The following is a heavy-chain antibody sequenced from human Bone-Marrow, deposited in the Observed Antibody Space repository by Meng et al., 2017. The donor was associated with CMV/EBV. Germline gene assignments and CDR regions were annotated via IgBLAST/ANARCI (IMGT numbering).Heavy chain of an antibody. D-gene: IGHD6-6*01. CDR2: ISASGGTI. CDR3: ARRSSSFDY. Sequence: GESLKISCAASGFTFNNYYMTWIRQAPGKGLEWVSYISASGGTIYYADSVKGRFTISRDNAKSSLYLQMNSLRAEDTAVYYCARRSSSFDYWGQGTLVTVSS. V-gene: IGHV3-11*04. J-gene: IGHJ4*02. CDR1: GFTFNNYY.